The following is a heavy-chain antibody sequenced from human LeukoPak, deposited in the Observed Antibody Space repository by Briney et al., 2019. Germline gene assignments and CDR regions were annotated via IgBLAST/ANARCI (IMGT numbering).Heavy chain of an antibody. CDR2: IILTFGTT. CDR3: ARQVGATHWYFDL. D-gene: IGHD1-26*01. J-gene: IGHJ2*01. V-gene: IGHV1-69*13. CDR1: GGNFSSYV. Sequence: EASVKVSCKASGGNFSSYVISWVRQAPGQGLEGMGGIILTFGTTNYAQKFQGRVTITADESMSTAYMELSSLRSEDTAVYYCARQVGATHWYFDLWGRGTLVTVSS.